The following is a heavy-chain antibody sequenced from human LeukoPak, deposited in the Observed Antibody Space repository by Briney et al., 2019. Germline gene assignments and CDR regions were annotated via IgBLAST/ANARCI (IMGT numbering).Heavy chain of an antibody. CDR2: ITNGGSTI. V-gene: IGHV3-11*01. D-gene: IGHD3-9*01. Sequence: RGSLRLSCAASGFTFSDYNMNWVRQAPGKGLEWVSYITNGGSTIHHADSVKGRFTISRDNDKKTLYLQMNSLRAEDTAVYYCARSIGLTGGGVDVWGQGTTVTVSS. CDR1: GFTFSDYN. CDR3: ARSIGLTGGGVDV. J-gene: IGHJ6*02.